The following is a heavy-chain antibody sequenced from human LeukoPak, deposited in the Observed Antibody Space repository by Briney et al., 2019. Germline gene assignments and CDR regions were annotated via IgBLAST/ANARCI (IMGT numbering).Heavy chain of an antibody. Sequence: GGSLRLSCAASGFTFSSYGMHWVRQAPGKGLEWVAFIRYDGSNKYYADSVKGRFTISRDNSKNTLYLQMNSLRAEDTAVYYRAKISDYYGSGPGYYYMDVWGKGTTVTISS. V-gene: IGHV3-30*02. CDR1: GFTFSSYG. D-gene: IGHD3-10*01. CDR2: IRYDGSNK. J-gene: IGHJ6*03. CDR3: AKISDYYGSGPGYYYMDV.